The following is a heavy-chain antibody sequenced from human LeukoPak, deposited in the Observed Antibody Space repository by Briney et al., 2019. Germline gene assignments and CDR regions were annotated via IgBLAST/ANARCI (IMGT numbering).Heavy chain of an antibody. V-gene: IGHV1-69*04. CDR3: ARARIPNCSGGSCYLYYFDY. Sequence: GASVKVSCKASGGTLSSYAISWVRQAPGQGLEWMGRIIPILGIANYAQKFQGRVTITADKSTSTAYMELSSLRSEDTAVYYCARARIPNCSGGSCYLYYFDYWGQGTLVTVSS. J-gene: IGHJ4*02. CDR2: IIPILGIA. CDR1: GGTLSSYA. D-gene: IGHD2-15*01.